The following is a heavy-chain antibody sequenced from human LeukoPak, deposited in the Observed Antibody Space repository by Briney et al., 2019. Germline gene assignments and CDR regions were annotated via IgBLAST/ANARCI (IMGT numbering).Heavy chain of an antibody. CDR3: ARDRQIAARPFYGMDV. J-gene: IGHJ6*02. CDR1: GGTFSSYA. V-gene: IGHV1-69*13. Sequence: ASLKVSCTASGGTFSSYAISWVRQAPGQGLEWMGGIIPILGTANYAQKFQGRVTITADESTSTAYMELSSLRSEDTAVYYCARDRQIAARPFYGMDVWGQGTTVTVSS. CDR2: IIPILGTA. D-gene: IGHD6-6*01.